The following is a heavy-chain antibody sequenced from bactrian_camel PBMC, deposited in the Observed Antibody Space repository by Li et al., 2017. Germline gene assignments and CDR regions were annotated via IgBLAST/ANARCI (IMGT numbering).Heavy chain of an antibody. CDR2: IYGPGGIT. J-gene: IGHJ4*01. CDR3: AAEEITYRRKRELGASGVCGDSTL. Sequence: VQLVESGGGTVQAGGSLRLSCAAPNYLLRSSCLGWFRQAPGKEREGVAQIYGPGGITEYDDSVKGRFTIYLDNAKSSVYLQMNKLKPEDTAMYYCAAEEITYRRKRELGASGVCGDSTLWGQGTQVTVS. CDR1: NYLLRSSC. V-gene: IGHV3S1*01. D-gene: IGHD1*01.